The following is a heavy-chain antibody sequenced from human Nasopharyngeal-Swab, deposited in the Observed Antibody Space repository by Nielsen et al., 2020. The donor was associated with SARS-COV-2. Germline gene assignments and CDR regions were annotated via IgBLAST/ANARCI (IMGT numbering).Heavy chain of an antibody. CDR2: IYSGGST. CDR1: GFTVSSNY. J-gene: IGHJ4*02. CDR3: ATPRGFSGYDYDY. D-gene: IGHD5-12*01. Sequence: GESLKISCAASGFTVSSNYMSWVRQAPGKGLEWVSVIYSGGSTYYADSVKGRFTISRDNSKNTLYLQMNSLRADDTAVYYCATPRGFSGYDYDYWGQGTLVTVSS. V-gene: IGHV3-66*04.